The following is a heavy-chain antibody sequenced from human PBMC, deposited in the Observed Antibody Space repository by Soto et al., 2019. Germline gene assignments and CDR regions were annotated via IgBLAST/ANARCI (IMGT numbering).Heavy chain of an antibody. J-gene: IGHJ4*02. CDR1: GYTFTSYG. CDR3: ARDPRRFLEWFPLAY. D-gene: IGHD3-3*01. CDR2: ISAYNGNT. Sequence: GASVKVSCKASGYTFTSYGISWVRQAPGQGLEWMGWISAYNGNTNYAQKLQGRVTMTTDTSTSTAYMELRSLRSDDTAVYYCARDPRRFLEWFPLAYWGQGTLVTVSS. V-gene: IGHV1-18*01.